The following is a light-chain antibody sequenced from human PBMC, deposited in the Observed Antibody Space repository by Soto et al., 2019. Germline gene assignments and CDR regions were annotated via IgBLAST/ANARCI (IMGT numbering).Light chain of an antibody. V-gene: IGLV4-69*01. J-gene: IGLJ3*02. Sequence: QPVLTQSPSASASLGASVKLTCTLSSGHTSYAIAWHQQQPEKGPRFLMKIDSDGSHIKGDGIPDRFSGSRSGAERYLSISSLQYEDEADYYCQTWGTGIQWVFGGGTQLTVL. CDR2: IDSDGSH. CDR1: SGHTSYA. CDR3: QTWGTGIQWV.